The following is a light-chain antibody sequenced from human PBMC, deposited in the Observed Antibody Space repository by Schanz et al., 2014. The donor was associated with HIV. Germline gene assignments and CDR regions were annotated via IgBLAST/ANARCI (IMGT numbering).Light chain of an antibody. V-gene: IGKV1-5*03. J-gene: IGKJ2*01. CDR3: QQYHTYWT. CDR2: SS. Sequence: DIQVTQSPSTLSASVGDRVTVTCRASQSISSWLAWYQQKPGKAPRLLKSSTLESGVPSRFSGSGSGTEFTLTISSLQPDDFASYYCQQYHTYWTFGQGTKLEIK. CDR1: QSISSW.